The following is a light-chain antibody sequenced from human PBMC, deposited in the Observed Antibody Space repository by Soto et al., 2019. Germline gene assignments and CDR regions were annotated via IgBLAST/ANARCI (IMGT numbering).Light chain of an antibody. V-gene: IGKV3-11*01. CDR1: QSVSSY. Sequence: EIVLTQSPATLSLSPGERATLSCRASQSVSSYLAWYQQKPGQAPRLLIYDASNRATGIPARFSGGGSGSDFTISISSLEPEDSAVYYCQQRGNWPVYSFGQGTKLEI. CDR3: QQRGNWPVYS. J-gene: IGKJ2*01. CDR2: DAS.